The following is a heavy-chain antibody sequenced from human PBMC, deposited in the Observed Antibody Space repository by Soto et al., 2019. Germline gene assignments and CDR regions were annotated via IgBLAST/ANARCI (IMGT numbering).Heavy chain of an antibody. Sequence: GGSLRLSCAASGFTFSSYSMNWVRQAPGKGLEWVSSISSSSSYIYYADSVKGRFTISRDNAKNSLYLQMNSLRAEDTAVYYCARPSSRHYYYYGMDVWGQGTTVTVSS. CDR2: ISSSSSYI. V-gene: IGHV3-21*01. J-gene: IGHJ6*02. CDR1: GFTFSSYS. D-gene: IGHD6-13*01. CDR3: ARPSSRHYYYYGMDV.